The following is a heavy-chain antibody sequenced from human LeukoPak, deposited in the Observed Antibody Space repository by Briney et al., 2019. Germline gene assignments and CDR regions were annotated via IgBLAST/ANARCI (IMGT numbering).Heavy chain of an antibody. Sequence: GGSLRLSCAASGFTFSSYAMHWVRQAPGKGLEWVAVISYDGSNKYYADSVKGRSTISRDNSKNTLYLQMNSLRAEDTAVYYCARDYYGSGSYHFDYWGQGTLVTVSS. CDR3: ARDYYGSGSYHFDY. J-gene: IGHJ4*02. V-gene: IGHV3-30*04. D-gene: IGHD3-10*01. CDR1: GFTFSSYA. CDR2: ISYDGSNK.